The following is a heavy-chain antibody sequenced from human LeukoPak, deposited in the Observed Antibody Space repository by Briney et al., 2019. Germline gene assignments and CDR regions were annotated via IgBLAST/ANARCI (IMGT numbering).Heavy chain of an antibody. CDR3: ASPSLMSGEPSYFDF. D-gene: IGHD4-17*01. CDR1: GYSISSDYY. J-gene: IGHJ4*02. CDR2: IYHSGST. Sequence: SETLSLTCTVSGYSISSDYYWGWIRQPPGKGLEWIGSIYHSGSTYYNPSLKSRVTLSLDTSKNQFSLKLTSVTAADTAVYYCASPSLMSGEPSYFDFWGQGTLVSVSA. V-gene: IGHV4-38-2*02.